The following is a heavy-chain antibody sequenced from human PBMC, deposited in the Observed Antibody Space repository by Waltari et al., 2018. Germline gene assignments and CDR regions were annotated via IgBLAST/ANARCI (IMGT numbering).Heavy chain of an antibody. J-gene: IGHJ5*02. CDR1: GGSFRGYY. V-gene: IGHV4-34*01. CDR3: ARGFFPVWFDP. CDR2: INHSGST. Sequence: QVQLQQWGAGLLKPSETLSLTCAVYGGSFRGYYWSWIRQPPGKGLEWIGEINHSGSTNYNPSLKSRVTISVDTSKNQFSLKLSSVTAADTAVYYCARGFFPVWFDPWGQGTLVTVSS.